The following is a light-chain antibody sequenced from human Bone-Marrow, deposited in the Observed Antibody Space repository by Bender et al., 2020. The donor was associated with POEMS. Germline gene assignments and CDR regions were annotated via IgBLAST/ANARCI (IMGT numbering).Light chain of an antibody. J-gene: IGLJ2*01. CDR2: DVT. CDR3: SSYSRSSTLVL. CDR1: SSDIGGYNF. V-gene: IGLV2-14*03. Sequence: QSALTQPASVSGSPGQSLTISCTGTSSDIGGYNFVSWYQHHPGKAPRLILYDVTNRPSGISTRFSGSKSGNTASLTISGLQAEDEADYFCSSYSRSSTLVLFGGGTKLTVL.